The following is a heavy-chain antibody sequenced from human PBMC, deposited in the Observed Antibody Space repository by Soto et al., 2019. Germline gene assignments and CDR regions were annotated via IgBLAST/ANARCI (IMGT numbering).Heavy chain of an antibody. J-gene: IGHJ3*02. CDR1: GYTFTSYG. CDR3: ARRDYYDSSGYYWIMWAFDI. CDR2: ISAYNGNT. D-gene: IGHD3-22*01. Sequence: ASVKVSCKASGYTFTSYGISWVRQAPGQGFEWVGWISAYNGNTNYAQKLQGRVTMTTDTSTSTAYMELRSLRSDDTAVYYCARRDYYDSSGYYWIMWAFDIWGQGTMVTVS. V-gene: IGHV1-18*04.